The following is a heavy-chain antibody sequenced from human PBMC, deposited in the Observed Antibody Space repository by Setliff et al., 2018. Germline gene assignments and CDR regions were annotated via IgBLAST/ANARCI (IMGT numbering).Heavy chain of an antibody. Sequence: KPSETLSLTCTVSGGSISRSSYNWGWIRQPPGKGLEWIGSIYYSGSTYYNPSLKSRVTISVDTSKNQFPLKLSSVTAADTAVYYCARAAGYSSSWYHYYYGMDVWGQGTTVTVSS. J-gene: IGHJ6*02. CDR1: GGSISRSSYN. CDR3: ARAAGYSSSWYHYYYGMDV. D-gene: IGHD6-13*01. V-gene: IGHV4-39*01. CDR2: IYYSGST.